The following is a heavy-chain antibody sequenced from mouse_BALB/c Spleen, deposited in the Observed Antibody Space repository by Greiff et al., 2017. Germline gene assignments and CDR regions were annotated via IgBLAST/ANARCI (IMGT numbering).Heavy chain of an antibody. CDR3: ARGGRRGWFAY. J-gene: IGHJ3*01. V-gene: IGHV1-7*01. Sequence: VMLVESGAELAKPGASVKMSCKASGYTFTSYWMHWVKQRPGQGLEWIGYINPSTGYTEYNQKFKDKATLTADKSSSTAYMQLSSLTSEDSAVYYCARGGRRGWFAYWGQGTLVTVSA. CDR2: INPSTGYT. D-gene: IGHD2-12*01. CDR1: GYTFTSYW.